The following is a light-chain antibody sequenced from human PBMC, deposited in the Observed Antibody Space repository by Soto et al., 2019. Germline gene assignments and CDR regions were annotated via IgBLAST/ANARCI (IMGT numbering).Light chain of an antibody. CDR1: SSNIGAGYD. Sequence: QSVLTQPPSVSGAPGQRVTISCTGSSSNIGAGYDVHWYQQLPGTAPKLLIYGNSNRPSGVPDRFSGSKSGTSAPLAITGLQAEDEADYNCQSCDSSLDVVFGGGTKLTVL. CDR3: QSCDSSLDVV. CDR2: GNS. V-gene: IGLV1-40*01. J-gene: IGLJ2*01.